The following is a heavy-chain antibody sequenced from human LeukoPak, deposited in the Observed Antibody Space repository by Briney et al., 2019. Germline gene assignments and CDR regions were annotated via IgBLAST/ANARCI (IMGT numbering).Heavy chain of an antibody. CDR3: ARDYGDYGGGFDY. D-gene: IGHD4-17*01. V-gene: IGHV3-30*04. CDR2: ISYDGSNK. CDR1: GFTFSSYA. Sequence: PGGSLRLSCAASGFTFSSYAMLWVRQAPGKGLEWVAVISYDGSNKYYADSVKGRFTISRDNSKNTLYLQMNSLRAEDTAVYYCARDYGDYGGGFDYWGQGTLVTVSS. J-gene: IGHJ4*02.